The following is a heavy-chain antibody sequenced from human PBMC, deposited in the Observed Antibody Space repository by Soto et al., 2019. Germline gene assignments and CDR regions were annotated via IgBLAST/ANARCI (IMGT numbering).Heavy chain of an antibody. CDR2: ISGNSDKT. Sequence: PGGSLRLSCTASGFGLSTFAISWVRQAPGKGLEWVSVISGNSDKTDYADSVKGRFTISRDKSENTVYLQMNRLRAEDTAVYYCAIPSCGGDCYSPFDHWGQGTRVTVSS. CDR1: GFGLSTFA. J-gene: IGHJ4*02. CDR3: AIPSCGGDCYSPFDH. V-gene: IGHV3-23*01. D-gene: IGHD2-21*02.